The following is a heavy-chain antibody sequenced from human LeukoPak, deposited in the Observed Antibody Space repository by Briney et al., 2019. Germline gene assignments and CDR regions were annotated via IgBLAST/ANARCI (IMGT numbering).Heavy chain of an antibody. D-gene: IGHD2-2*01. Sequence: GGSLRLSCVVSGFSISTCSMHWVRQAPGKGLEWVAFIRFDGSNKYYADSVKGRFTISRDNSKNTLYLQMTSLRPEDTGVYYCAKDKNAHGDYDDNDVWGKGTTVTVSS. J-gene: IGHJ6*03. CDR3: AKDKNAHGDYDDNDV. V-gene: IGHV3-30*02. CDR1: GFSISTCS. CDR2: IRFDGSNK.